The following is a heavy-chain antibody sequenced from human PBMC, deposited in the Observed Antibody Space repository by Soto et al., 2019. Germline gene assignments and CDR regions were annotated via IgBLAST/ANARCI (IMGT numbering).Heavy chain of an antibody. D-gene: IGHD3-16*02. V-gene: IGHV3-11*01. J-gene: IGHJ4*02. Sequence: GASLRLSFAASGFTFSDYYMSGIRQAPGKGLEWVSYISSSGSTIYYADSVKGRFTISRDNAKNSLYLQMNSLRAEDTAVYYCARESSPNYDYVWGIYRYPYYFDSWVQGT. CDR1: GFTFSDYY. CDR3: ARESSPNYDYVWGIYRYPYYFDS. CDR2: ISSSGSTI.